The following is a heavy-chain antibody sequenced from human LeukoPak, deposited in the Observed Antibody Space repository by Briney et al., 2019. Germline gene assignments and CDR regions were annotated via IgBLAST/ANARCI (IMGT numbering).Heavy chain of an antibody. D-gene: IGHD3-10*01. Sequence: SETLSLTCTVSGGSIRDYYWTWIRQPPGQGLEWIGYIFTSGTSDYNPSLKRRVAISVDASKNQFSRKLRSVTAADTAVYYCASASQFGTFDSWGQGTLVVVSS. CDR2: IFTSGTS. CDR3: ASASQFGTFDS. V-gene: IGHV4-4*09. J-gene: IGHJ4*02. CDR1: GGSIRDYY.